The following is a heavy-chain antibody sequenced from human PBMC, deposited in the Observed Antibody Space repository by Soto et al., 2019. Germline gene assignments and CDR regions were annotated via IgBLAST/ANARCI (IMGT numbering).Heavy chain of an antibody. CDR2: IIPIFGTA. V-gene: IGHV1-69*05. CDR1: GGTFSSYA. D-gene: IGHD6-19*01. J-gene: IGHJ5*02. CDR3: AREGPTGIAGAGRTQP. Sequence: QVQLVQSGAEVKKPGSSVKVSCKASGGTFSSYAISWVRQAPGQGLEWMGGIIPIFGTANYAQKFQGRVTITXXEXTXXAYMELSRLRSEDTAVYYCAREGPTGIAGAGRTQPWGQGTLVTVSS.